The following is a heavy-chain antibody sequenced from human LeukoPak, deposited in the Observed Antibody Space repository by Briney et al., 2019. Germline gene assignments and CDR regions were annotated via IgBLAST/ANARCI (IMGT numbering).Heavy chain of an antibody. CDR2: INPNSGGT. V-gene: IGHV1-2*02. Sequence: VASVKVSCKASGYTFTGYYMHWVRQAPGQGLEWMGWINPNSGGTNYAQKFQGRVTMTRDTSISTAYMELSRLRSDDTAVYYCAQLGYCTNGVCYTNREGDYWGQGTLVTVSS. CDR1: GYTFTGYY. D-gene: IGHD2-8*01. J-gene: IGHJ4*02. CDR3: AQLGYCTNGVCYTNREGDY.